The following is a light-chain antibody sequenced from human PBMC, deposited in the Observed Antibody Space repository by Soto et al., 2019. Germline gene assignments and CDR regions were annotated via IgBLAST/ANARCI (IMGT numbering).Light chain of an antibody. Sequence: ETMITQSPHTVSVPLGKRATLSCRASQSLRSSLAWYQQKPGQAPRLLIYDASTRATGIPARFSGSGSGTDFTLTISGLQSEDFAVYYCQQYNNWPQTFGEGTKV. CDR1: QSLRSS. V-gene: IGKV3-15*01. CDR3: QQYNNWPQT. J-gene: IGKJ1*01. CDR2: DAS.